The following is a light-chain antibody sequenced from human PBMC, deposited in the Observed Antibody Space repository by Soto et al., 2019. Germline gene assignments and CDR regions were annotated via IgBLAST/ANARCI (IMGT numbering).Light chain of an antibody. Sequence: EIVMTQSPATLSVSPGDRATLSCRASQSVSNKLAWYQQKPGQTPRLLIYGASTRATGVAARFSGSGSGTEFTLSISSLQSADFAIYYCQQYNDWPLTFGGGTTVEIK. J-gene: IGKJ4*01. CDR3: QQYNDWPLT. V-gene: IGKV3-15*01. CDR1: QSVSNK. CDR2: GAS.